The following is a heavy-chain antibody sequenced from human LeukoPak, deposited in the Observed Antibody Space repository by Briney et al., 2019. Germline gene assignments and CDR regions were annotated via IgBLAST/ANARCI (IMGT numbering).Heavy chain of an antibody. CDR1: GFTFGNYW. V-gene: IGHV3-7*01. Sequence: PGGSLRLSCAASGFTFGNYWMSWVRQAPGKGLEWVANIKQDGSDKYYVDSVTGRFTISRDNAKNSLYLQMNSLRAEDTAVYYCARWATSLDLWGQGTLVTVSS. CDR3: ARWATSLDL. CDR2: IKQDGSDK. J-gene: IGHJ4*02.